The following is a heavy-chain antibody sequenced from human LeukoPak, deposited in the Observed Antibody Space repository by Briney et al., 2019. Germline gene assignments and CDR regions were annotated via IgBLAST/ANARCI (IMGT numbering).Heavy chain of an antibody. CDR3: ARGVCSSTSCYSSFGGGSWFDP. Sequence: ASVKVSCKASGYTFTGYYMHWVRQAPGQGLEWMGWINPNSGGTNYAQKFQGRVTMTRDTSISTAYMELSRLRSDDTAVYYCARGVCSSTSCYSSFGGGSWFDPWGQGTLVTVSS. CDR2: INPNSGGT. CDR1: GYTFTGYY. J-gene: IGHJ5*02. V-gene: IGHV1-2*02. D-gene: IGHD2-2*02.